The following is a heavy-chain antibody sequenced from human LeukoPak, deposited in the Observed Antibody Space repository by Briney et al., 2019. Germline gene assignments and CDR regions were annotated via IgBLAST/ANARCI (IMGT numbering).Heavy chain of an antibody. CDR2: ISGSGGST. V-gene: IGHV3-23*01. Sequence: PGGSLRLSCAASGFTFSSYAMSWVRQAPGKGLEWVSGISGSGGSTYYADSVKGRFTISRDNSKNTLYLQMNSLRAEDTAVYYCISRDLLNWFDPWGQGTLVTVSS. CDR1: GFTFSSYA. J-gene: IGHJ5*02. CDR3: ISRDLLNWFDP.